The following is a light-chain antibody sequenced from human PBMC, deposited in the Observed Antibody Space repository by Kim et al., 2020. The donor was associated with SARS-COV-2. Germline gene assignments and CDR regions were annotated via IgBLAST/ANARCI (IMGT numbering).Light chain of an antibody. CDR3: GSYISSSDLYV. J-gene: IGLJ1*01. CDR1: SSDVGAYNF. Sequence: QSVLTQPASVSGSPGQSIAISCTGTSSDVGAYNFVSWYQQHPGKAPKLMIYDVTKRPSGVSNRFSGSKSGNTASLIISGLQAEDEADYFCGSYISSSDLYVFGSGTKVTVL. V-gene: IGLV2-14*03. CDR2: DVT.